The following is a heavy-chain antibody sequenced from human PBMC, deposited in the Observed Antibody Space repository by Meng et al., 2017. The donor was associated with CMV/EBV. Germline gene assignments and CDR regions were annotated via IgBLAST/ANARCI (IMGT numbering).Heavy chain of an antibody. V-gene: IGHV3-11*01. CDR1: GFTFSDYY. D-gene: IGHD2-2*01. CDR3: ARGRVCSSTSCGSFDY. Sequence: GASLKISCAASGFTFSDYYMSWLRQAPGKGLEWVSYISSSGSTIYYADSVKGRFTISRDNAKNSLYLQMNSLRAEDTAVYYCARGRVCSSTSCGSFDYWGQGTLVTVSS. J-gene: IGHJ4*02. CDR2: ISSSGSTI.